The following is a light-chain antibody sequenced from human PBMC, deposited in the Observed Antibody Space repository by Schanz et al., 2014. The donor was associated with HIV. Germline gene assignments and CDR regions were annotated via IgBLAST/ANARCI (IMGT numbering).Light chain of an antibody. CDR3: QQRSNWPPT. Sequence: EIVLTQSPVILSLSPGERATLSCRASQTVSSNSLGWYQQKRGQVPRLLIYSASRRANGIPDRFSGSGSGTDFTLTISRLEPEDFAVYYCQQRSNWPPTFGQGTKLEIK. V-gene: IGKV3D-20*02. J-gene: IGKJ2*01. CDR2: SAS. CDR1: QTVSSNS.